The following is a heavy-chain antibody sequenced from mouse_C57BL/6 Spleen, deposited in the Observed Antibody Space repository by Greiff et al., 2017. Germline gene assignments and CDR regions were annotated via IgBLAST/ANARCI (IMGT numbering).Heavy chain of an antibody. J-gene: IGHJ1*03. CDR3: ARWSYGSNWYFDV. D-gene: IGHD1-1*01. CDR2: IDPSDSET. CDR1: GYTFTSYW. V-gene: IGHV1-52*01. Sequence: QVQLQQPGAELVRPGSSVKLSCKASGYTFTSYWMHWVKQRPIQGLEWIGNIDPSDSETHYNQKFKDKATLTVDKSSSTAYMQLSSLTSEDSAVYYCARWSYGSNWYFDVWGTGTTVTVSS.